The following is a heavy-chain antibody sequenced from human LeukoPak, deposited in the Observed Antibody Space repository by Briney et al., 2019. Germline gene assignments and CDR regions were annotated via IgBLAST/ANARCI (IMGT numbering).Heavy chain of an antibody. CDR2: ISGSGGST. Sequence: PGGSLRLSCAGAGFTFGRYAMTWVRQAPGKGLEWVSAISGSGGSTYYADSVKGRFTISRDNSKNTLYLQMNSLRAEDTAVYYCAKGYLEWLLYDAFDIWGQGTMVTVSS. V-gene: IGHV3-23*01. D-gene: IGHD3-3*01. CDR3: AKGYLEWLLYDAFDI. J-gene: IGHJ3*02. CDR1: GFTFGRYA.